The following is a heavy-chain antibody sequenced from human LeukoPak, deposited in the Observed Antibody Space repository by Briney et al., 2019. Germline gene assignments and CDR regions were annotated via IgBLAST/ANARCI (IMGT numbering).Heavy chain of an antibody. V-gene: IGHV1-2*02. Sequence: ASVKVSCKTSGYTFTGYYIHWVRQAPGQGLEWMGWINPNSGGTKYAQKFQGRVTMTRDTSISTAYMELSRLRSDDTAVYYCARDVEALMERSYYYYMDVWGKGTTVTVSS. D-gene: IGHD3-3*01. J-gene: IGHJ6*03. CDR1: GYTFTGYY. CDR3: ARDVEALMERSYYYYMDV. CDR2: INPNSGGT.